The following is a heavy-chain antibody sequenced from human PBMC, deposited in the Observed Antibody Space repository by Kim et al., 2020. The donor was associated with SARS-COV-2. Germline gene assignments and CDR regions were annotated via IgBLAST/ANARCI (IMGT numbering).Heavy chain of an antibody. D-gene: IGHD5-12*01. J-gene: IGHJ4*02. CDR2: IIPIFGTA. CDR3: ARSRANVDIVATRVTGDSGDFDY. CDR1: GGTFSSYA. V-gene: IGHV1-69*13. Sequence: SVKVSCKASGGTFSSYAISWVRQAPGQGLEWMGGIIPIFGTANYAQKFQGRVTITADESTSTAYMELSSLRSEDTAVYYCARSRANVDIVATRVTGDSGDFDYWGQGTLVTVSS.